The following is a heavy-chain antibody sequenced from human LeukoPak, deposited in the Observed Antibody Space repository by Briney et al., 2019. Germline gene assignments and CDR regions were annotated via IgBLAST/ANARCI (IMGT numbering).Heavy chain of an antibody. D-gene: IGHD2-15*01. CDR3: ARDSKDIVVVVAAPRQGGAFDI. Sequence: GGSLRLSCAASGFTFSYYYMSWIRQAPGKGLEWVSYISSSGSTIYYADSVKGRFTISRDNSKNTLYLQMNSLRAEDTAVYYCARDSKDIVVVVAAPRQGGAFDIWGQGTMVTVSS. J-gene: IGHJ3*02. CDR1: GFTFSYYY. V-gene: IGHV3-11*04. CDR2: ISSSGSTI.